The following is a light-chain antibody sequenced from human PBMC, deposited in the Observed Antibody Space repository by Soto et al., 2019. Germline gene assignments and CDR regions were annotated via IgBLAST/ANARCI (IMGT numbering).Light chain of an antibody. V-gene: IGLV2-14*01. CDR3: SSYTSSSSLL. CDR1: SSDVGGYDY. CDR2: EVT. Sequence: QTVVTQPASVSASPGQSITISCTGTSSDVGGYDYVSWYQQYPGKTPKLIIYEVTNRPSGVSNRFSGSKSGNTASLTISGLQTEDEADYYCSSYTSSSSLLFGGGTKVTVL. J-gene: IGLJ2*01.